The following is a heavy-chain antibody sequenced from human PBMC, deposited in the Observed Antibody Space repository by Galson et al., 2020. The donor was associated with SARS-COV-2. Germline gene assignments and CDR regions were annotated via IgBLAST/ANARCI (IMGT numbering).Heavy chain of an antibody. D-gene: IGHD3-9*01. Sequence: ASETLYLTCTVSGGSISSGGYYWSWIRQHPGKDLEWIGYIYYSGSTYYNPSLTSRVTISVDTSKNQFSLKLSSVTAADTAVYYCAREPGLRYFDWSIAHYYYGMDVWGQGTTVTVSS. CDR3: AREPGLRYFDWSIAHYYYGMDV. J-gene: IGHJ6*02. CDR2: IYYSGST. CDR1: GGSISSGGYY. V-gene: IGHV4-31*03.